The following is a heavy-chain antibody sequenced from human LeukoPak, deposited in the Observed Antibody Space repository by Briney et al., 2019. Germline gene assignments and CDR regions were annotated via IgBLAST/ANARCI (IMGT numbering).Heavy chain of an antibody. V-gene: IGHV4-39*07. Sequence: SETLSLTCTVSGGSISSSSYYWGWIRQPPGKGLEWIGSIYYSGSTYYNPSLKSRVTISVDRSKNQFSLKLSSVTAADTAVYYCARDRVGATPQGYFDYWGQGTLVTVSS. J-gene: IGHJ4*02. CDR3: ARDRVGATPQGYFDY. CDR1: GGSISSSSYY. D-gene: IGHD1-26*01. CDR2: IYYSGST.